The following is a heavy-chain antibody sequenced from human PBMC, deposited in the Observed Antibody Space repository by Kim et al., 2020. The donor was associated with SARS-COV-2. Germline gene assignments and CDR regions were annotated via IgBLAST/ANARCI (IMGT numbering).Heavy chain of an antibody. V-gene: IGHV4-39*01. J-gene: IGHJ3*02. Sequence: LKSRVTISVDTSKNQFSLKLSSVTAADTAVYYCARLHGITMIVVVMDAFDIWGQGTMVTVSS. CDR3: ARLHGITMIVVVMDAFDI. D-gene: IGHD3-22*01.